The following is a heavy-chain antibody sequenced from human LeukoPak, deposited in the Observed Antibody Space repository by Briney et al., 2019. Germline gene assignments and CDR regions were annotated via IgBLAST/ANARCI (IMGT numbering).Heavy chain of an antibody. D-gene: IGHD3-3*01. CDR1: GGSFTGNY. CDR3: AKNGQSGFSFDP. CDR2: INHSGST. J-gene: IGHJ5*02. Sequence: SETLSLTCAVYGGSFTGNYWRWISQPPGKGLEWIGEINHSGSTKYNPSLKSRVTISADTSKNQFSLKLNSVTAADTAVYYCAKNGQSGFSFDPWGQGTLVTVSS. V-gene: IGHV4-34*01.